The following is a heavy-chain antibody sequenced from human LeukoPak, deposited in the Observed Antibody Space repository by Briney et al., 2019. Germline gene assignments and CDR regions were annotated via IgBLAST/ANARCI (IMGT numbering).Heavy chain of an antibody. V-gene: IGHV1-69*13. D-gene: IGHD6-13*01. J-gene: IGHJ5*02. CDR3: AGRAYSSSWYVHWFDP. CDR1: GGTFSSYA. Sequence: SVKVSCKASGGTFSSYAISWVRQAPGQGLEWMGGIIPIFGTANYAQKFQGRVTITADESTSTAYMELSSLRSEDTAVYYCAGRAYSSSWYVHWFDPWGQGTLVTVSP. CDR2: IIPIFGTA.